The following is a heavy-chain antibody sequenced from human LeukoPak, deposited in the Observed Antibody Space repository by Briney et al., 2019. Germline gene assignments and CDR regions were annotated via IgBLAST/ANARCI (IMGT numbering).Heavy chain of an antibody. CDR1: GGTFSSYA. CDR3: ARGNSSGWYGDYYYYMDV. Sequence: SVKVSCKASGGTFSSYAISWVRQAPGQGLEWMGGIIPIFGTANYAQKFQGRVTITADESTSTAYMELSSLRSEDTAVYYCARGNSSGWYGDYYYYMDVWGKGTTVTVSS. CDR2: IIPIFGTA. J-gene: IGHJ6*03. V-gene: IGHV1-69*13. D-gene: IGHD6-19*01.